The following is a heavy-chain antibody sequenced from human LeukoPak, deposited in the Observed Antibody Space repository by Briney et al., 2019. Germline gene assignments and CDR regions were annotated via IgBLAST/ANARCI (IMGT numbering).Heavy chain of an antibody. CDR1: GFTFSTYS. CDR2: ISSGSSTI. V-gene: IGHV3-48*01. J-gene: IGHJ4*03. Sequence: PGGSLRLSCAASGFTFSTYSMNWDRQAPGQGLEWVSYISSGSSTIYSADSVKGGFTISRDNAKNSLCLQMNSLRAEDTAVYYCARENDYGGNFRYGYFDYWGQGTLVTVSS. CDR3: ARENDYGGNFRYGYFDY. D-gene: IGHD4-23*01.